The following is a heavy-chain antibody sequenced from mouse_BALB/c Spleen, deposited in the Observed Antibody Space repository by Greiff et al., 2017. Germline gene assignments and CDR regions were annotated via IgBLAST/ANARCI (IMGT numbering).Heavy chain of an antibody. CDR2: IWSGGST. CDR3: AREGLLRAMDY. V-gene: IGHV2-2*02. J-gene: IGHJ4*01. Sequence: QVQLQQSGPGLVQPSLSLSITCTVSGFSLTSYGVHWVRQSPGKGLEWLGVIWSGGSTDYNAAFISRLSISKDNSKSQVFFKMNSLQANDTAIYYCAREGLLRAMDYWGQGTSVTVSS. D-gene: IGHD2-3*01. CDR1: GFSLTSYG.